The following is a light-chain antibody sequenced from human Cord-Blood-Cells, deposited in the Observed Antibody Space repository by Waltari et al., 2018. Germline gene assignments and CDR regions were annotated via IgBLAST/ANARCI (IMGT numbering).Light chain of an antibody. CDR2: DAS. Sequence: DIQMTQSPSTLSPSVGDRVTITCRASQSISSWLAWYQQKPGKAPKRLIYDASSLESGVPSRFSGSGAGTEFTLTISSLQPDDFATYYCQHRAFGGGTKVEIK. J-gene: IGKJ4*01. CDR1: QSISSW. CDR3: QHRA. V-gene: IGKV1-5*01.